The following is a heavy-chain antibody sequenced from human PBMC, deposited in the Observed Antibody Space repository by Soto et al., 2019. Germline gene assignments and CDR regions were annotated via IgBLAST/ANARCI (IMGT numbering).Heavy chain of an antibody. CDR2: GSGGGDVT. V-gene: IGHV3-23*01. D-gene: IGHD2-21*02. CDR3: AKKGLGSLATYCNYGDCHYAFDL. CDR1: GFTFTNYA. Sequence: EVQRLESGGGVVQPGGSLRLSCAASGFTFTNYAMSWVRQAPGKGLEWVSTGSGGGDVTYYADSVKDRFNTSRDNSRNTVYLQMNSLRAEDTAVYYCAKKGLGSLATYCNYGDCHYAFDLWGQGTIVTVSS. J-gene: IGHJ3*01.